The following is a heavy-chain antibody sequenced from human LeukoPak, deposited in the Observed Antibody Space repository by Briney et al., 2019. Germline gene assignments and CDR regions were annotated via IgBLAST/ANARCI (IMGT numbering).Heavy chain of an antibody. D-gene: IGHD2-2*01. CDR1: GFTFSSYA. CDR2: INHSGST. CDR3: ARGRGPAASYYYYGMDV. V-gene: IGHV4-34*01. Sequence: GSLRLSCAASGFTFSSYAMSWVRQPPGKGLEWIGEINHSGSTNYNPSLKSRVTISVDTSKNQFSLKLSSVTAADTAVYYCARGRGPAASYYYYGMDVWGQGTTVTVSS. J-gene: IGHJ6*02.